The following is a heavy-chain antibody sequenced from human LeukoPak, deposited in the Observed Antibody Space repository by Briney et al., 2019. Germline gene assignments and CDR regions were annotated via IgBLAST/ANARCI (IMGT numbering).Heavy chain of an antibody. V-gene: IGHV3-7*01. J-gene: IGHJ4*02. D-gene: IGHD3-10*01. Sequence: PGGSLRLSRAASGFTFSDYYMSWIRQAPGKGLEWVANINEDGGVKYYVDSVKGRIIISRDNARNSLYLQMNSPRAEDTAVYYCVRGGFSLDYWGQGTLVTVSS. CDR1: GFTFSDYY. CDR2: INEDGGVK. CDR3: VRGGFSLDY.